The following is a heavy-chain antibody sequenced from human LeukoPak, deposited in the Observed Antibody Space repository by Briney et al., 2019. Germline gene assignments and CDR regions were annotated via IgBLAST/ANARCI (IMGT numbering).Heavy chain of an antibody. CDR1: GCSISRGSYY. Sequence: SETLSLTCTVSGCSISRGSYYWNWIRQPAGKGLEWIGRIYTSGSANYNPSLKSRVTISVDTSRNQFSLKLSSVTAADTAVYYCARERYSSSWYSYYFDYWGQGTLVTVSS. CDR2: IYTSGSA. V-gene: IGHV4-61*02. J-gene: IGHJ4*02. CDR3: ARERYSSSWYSYYFDY. D-gene: IGHD6-13*01.